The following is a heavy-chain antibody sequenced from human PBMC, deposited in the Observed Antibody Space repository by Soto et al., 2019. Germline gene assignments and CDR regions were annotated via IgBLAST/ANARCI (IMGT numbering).Heavy chain of an antibody. V-gene: IGHV3-64*01. Sequence: GGSLRLSCAASGFTFSSYAMHWVRQAPGKGLEYVSAISSNGGSTYYANSVNGRFTISRDNSKNTLYLQMGSLRAEDMAVYYCARTGCSGGSCYYNKGEYFQHWGQGTLVTVSS. J-gene: IGHJ1*01. CDR2: ISSNGGST. D-gene: IGHD2-15*01. CDR1: GFTFSSYA. CDR3: ARTGCSGGSCYYNKGEYFQH.